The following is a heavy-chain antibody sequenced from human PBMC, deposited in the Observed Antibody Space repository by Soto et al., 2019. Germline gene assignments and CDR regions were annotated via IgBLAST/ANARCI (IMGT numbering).Heavy chain of an antibody. CDR3: AKDPPSPWTANWVDP. CDR2: ISSSGGSR. V-gene: IGHV3-23*01. J-gene: IGHJ5*02. CDR1: GFSFNTFA. Sequence: EEQVSESGGGLVQAGGSLRLSCAASGFSFNTFAMSWIRQAPGKGLEWVSHISSSGGSRDYADSVRGRFFISRDNSKNVLFLHMNSLRVDDTATYYCAKDPPSPWTANWVDPWGKGTLVTVSS. D-gene: IGHD1-1*01.